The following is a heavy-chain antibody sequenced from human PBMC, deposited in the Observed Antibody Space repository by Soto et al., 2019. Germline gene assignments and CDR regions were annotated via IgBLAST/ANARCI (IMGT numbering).Heavy chain of an antibody. V-gene: IGHV1-3*01. CDR1: GYTFTSYA. D-gene: IGHD5-18*01. CDR2: INAGNGNT. CDR3: ARYGGYSYGRNDY. Sequence: ASVKVSCKASGYTFTSYAIHWVRQAPGQRLEWMGWINAGNGNTKYAQKLQGRVTMTRNTSISTAYMELSSLRSEDTAVYYCARYGGYSYGRNDYWGQGTLVTVSS. J-gene: IGHJ4*02.